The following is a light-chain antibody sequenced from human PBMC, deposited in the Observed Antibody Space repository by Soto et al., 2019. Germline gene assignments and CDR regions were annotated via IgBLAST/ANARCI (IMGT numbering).Light chain of an antibody. CDR1: QSVRSSY. Sequence: EIVLTQSPGTLSLSPGERATLSCRASQSVRSSYLAWYQQKPGQAPRLLIYAASSRATGIPDRFSGGGSGTDFTLTINRLEPEEFEVYYCQQYGSSYTFGQGTKLEIK. V-gene: IGKV3-20*01. J-gene: IGKJ2*01. CDR2: AAS. CDR3: QQYGSSYT.